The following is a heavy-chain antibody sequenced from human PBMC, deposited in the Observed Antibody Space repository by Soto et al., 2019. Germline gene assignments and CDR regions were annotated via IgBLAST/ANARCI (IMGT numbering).Heavy chain of an antibody. D-gene: IGHD6-19*01. CDR2: IIPIFGTA. V-gene: IGHV1-69*13. J-gene: IGHJ6*02. CDR3: ARSTVAGTPRKNYYYYGMDV. CDR1: GGTFSSYA. Sequence: SVKVSCKASGGTFSSYAISWVRQAPGQGLEWMGGIIPIFGTANYAQKFQGRVTITADESTSTAYMELSSLRSEDTAVYYCARSTVAGTPRKNYYYYGMDVWGQGTTVTVSS.